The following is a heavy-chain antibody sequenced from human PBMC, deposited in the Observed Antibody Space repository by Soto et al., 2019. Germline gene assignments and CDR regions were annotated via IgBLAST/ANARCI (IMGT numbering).Heavy chain of an antibody. CDR2: IYHSGST. CDR1: GGSVRYGSYY. CDR3: AGYNWNYYFDP. J-gene: IGHJ5*02. D-gene: IGHD1-7*01. V-gene: IGHV4-61*01. Sequence: SETLSLTCTVSGGSVRYGSYYWAWLRQPPGKGLEWIGHIYHSGSTIYNPSLKSRVTISIDTSKSQFSLNLNSMTAADTAVYYCAGYNWNYYFDPWGQGTLVTVSS.